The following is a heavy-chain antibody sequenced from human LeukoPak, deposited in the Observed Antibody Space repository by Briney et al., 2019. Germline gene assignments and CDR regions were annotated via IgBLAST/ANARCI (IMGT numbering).Heavy chain of an antibody. CDR3: ARSSGYVDY. CDR2: INTDGSTT. Sequence: GGSPRLSCAASGFTFGSYWMHWVRQAPGMGRVWVSRINTDGSTTTYADSVKGRFTISRDNAKNTLYLQMNTLRAEDTAIYYCARSSGYVDYWGQGTLVTVSS. D-gene: IGHD6-19*01. V-gene: IGHV3-74*01. CDR1: GFTFGSYW. J-gene: IGHJ4*02.